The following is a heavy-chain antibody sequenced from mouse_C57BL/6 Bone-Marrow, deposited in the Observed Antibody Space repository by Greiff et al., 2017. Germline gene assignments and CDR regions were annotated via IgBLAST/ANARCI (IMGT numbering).Heavy chain of an antibody. Sequence: EVQLQQSGPELVKPGASVKMSCTASGYTFSDYNMHWVKQSHGKSLEWIGYINPNNGGTSYNQKFKGKATLTVNKSSSTADMELLSLTSEDSAVYYWARVATVEARGYWGQGTTLTVSS. J-gene: IGHJ2*01. CDR2: INPNNGGT. CDR3: ARVATVEARGY. CDR1: GYTFSDYN. V-gene: IGHV1-22*01. D-gene: IGHD1-1*01.